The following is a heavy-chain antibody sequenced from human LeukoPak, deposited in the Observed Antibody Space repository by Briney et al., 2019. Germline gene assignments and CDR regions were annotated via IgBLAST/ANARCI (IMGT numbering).Heavy chain of an antibody. Sequence: GTSLRLPCVASGFTFTNYAMSWVRQAPGKGLEWVSAITGRDGSSYYADSVKGRFTIYRHNSKNTLYLQVKSLRAEDTAVYYCAKWGDYDILTGYYVPDYWGQRPLVTVSS. J-gene: IGHJ4*02. CDR3: AKWGDYDILTGYYVPDY. V-gene: IGHV3-23*01. D-gene: IGHD3-9*01. CDR2: ITGRDGSS. CDR1: GFTFTNYA.